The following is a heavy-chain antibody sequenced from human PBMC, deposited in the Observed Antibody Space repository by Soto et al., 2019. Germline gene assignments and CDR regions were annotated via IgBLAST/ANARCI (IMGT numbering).Heavy chain of an antibody. V-gene: IGHV4-59*08. CDR1: GGSISSYY. CDR2: IYYSGST. CDR3: ARLWFGELMGMDV. Sequence: PSQTLSLTYTVAGGSISSYYWSWIRQPPGKGLEWIGYIYYSGSTNYNPSLKSRVTISVDTSKNQFSLKLSSVTAADTVVYYCARLWFGELMGMDVWGQGTTVTVSS. J-gene: IGHJ6*02. D-gene: IGHD3-10*01.